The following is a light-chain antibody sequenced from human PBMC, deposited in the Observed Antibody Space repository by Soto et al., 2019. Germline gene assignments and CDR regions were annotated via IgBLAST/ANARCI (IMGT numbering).Light chain of an antibody. V-gene: IGLV1-44*01. Sequence: QSVLTQPPSATGTPGQRVTISCSGSSSNIGSNTVNWYQQLPGTAPKLLIYTNIQRPSGVPDRFSGSKSGTSASLVISGLQSEDVADYYCAAWDDSLNGAVFGGGTQLTVL. J-gene: IGLJ7*01. CDR1: SSNIGSNT. CDR2: TNI. CDR3: AAWDDSLNGAV.